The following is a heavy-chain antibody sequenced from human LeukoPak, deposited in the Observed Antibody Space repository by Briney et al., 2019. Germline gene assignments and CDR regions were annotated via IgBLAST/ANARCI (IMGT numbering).Heavy chain of an antibody. Sequence: PGGSLRLSCAASGFTFSSYSMNWVRQAPGKGLEWVSSICSSSSYIYYADSVKGRFTISRDNAKNSLYLQVNSLRAEDTAVYYCARPNLYSTSLDAFDIWGQGTMVTVSS. CDR3: ARPNLYSTSLDAFDI. V-gene: IGHV3-21*01. CDR2: ICSSSSYI. J-gene: IGHJ3*02. D-gene: IGHD2-8*01. CDR1: GFTFSSYS.